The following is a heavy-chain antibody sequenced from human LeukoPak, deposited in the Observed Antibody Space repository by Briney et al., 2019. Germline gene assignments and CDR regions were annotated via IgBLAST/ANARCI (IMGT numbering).Heavy chain of an antibody. CDR2: VSYSGST. CDR1: GGSISSYY. Sequence: PSETLSLTCTVSGGSISSYYWSWIRQPPGKELEWIGYVSYSGSTNYNPSLKSRVTISVDTSKNQFSLKLSSVTAADTAVYYCARVVKTDYYDSRGYPDYWGQGTLVTVSS. J-gene: IGHJ4*02. CDR3: ARVVKTDYYDSRGYPDY. D-gene: IGHD3-22*01. V-gene: IGHV4-59*01.